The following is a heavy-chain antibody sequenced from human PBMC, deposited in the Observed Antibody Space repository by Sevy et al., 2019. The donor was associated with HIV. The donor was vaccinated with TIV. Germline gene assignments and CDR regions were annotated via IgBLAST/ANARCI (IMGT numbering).Heavy chain of an antibody. CDR2: ISYDGSNK. Sequence: GGSLRLSCAASGFTFSSYAMHWVRQAPGKGLEWVAVISYDGSNKYYADSVKGRFTISRDNSKNTLYLQMNSLRAEDTTVYYCARDPIAYCTNGVCRHFDYWGQGTLVTVSS. CDR3: ARDPIAYCTNGVCRHFDY. CDR1: GFTFSSYA. V-gene: IGHV3-30*04. J-gene: IGHJ4*02. D-gene: IGHD2-8*01.